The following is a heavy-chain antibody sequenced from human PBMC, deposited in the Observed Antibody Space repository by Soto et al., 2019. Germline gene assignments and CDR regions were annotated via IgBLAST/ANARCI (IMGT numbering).Heavy chain of an antibody. CDR3: ARGANPSGYYFDY. CDR1: GYSFTNYW. D-gene: IGHD3-3*01. J-gene: IGHJ4*02. Sequence: GEALKISCKASGYSFTNYWIGWVRQMPGKVLEWMGIIYPGDSDTRYSPSFQGQVTISADKSISTAYLQWSSLEASDTAMYYCARGANPSGYYFDYWGQGXLVTVYS. V-gene: IGHV5-51*01. CDR2: IYPGDSDT.